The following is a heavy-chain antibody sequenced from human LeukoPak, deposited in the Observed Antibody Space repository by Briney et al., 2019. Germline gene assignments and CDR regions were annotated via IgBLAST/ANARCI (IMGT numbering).Heavy chain of an antibody. CDR1: GGSISSSNW. CDR2: IYHSGST. Sequence: PSETLSLTCAVSGGSISSSNWWSWVRQPPGKGLEWIGEIYHSGSTNYNPSLKSRVTISVDTSKNQFSLKLSSVTAADTAVYYCARVSVVRYYYASGSDRQRSNWFDPWGQGTLVTVSS. D-gene: IGHD3-10*01. CDR3: ARVSVVRYYYASGSDRQRSNWFDP. V-gene: IGHV4-4*02. J-gene: IGHJ5*02.